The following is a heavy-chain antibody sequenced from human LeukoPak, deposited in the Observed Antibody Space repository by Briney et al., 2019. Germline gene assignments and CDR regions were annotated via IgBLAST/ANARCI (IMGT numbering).Heavy chain of an antibody. CDR3: ATRYSSSYGY. V-gene: IGHV3-30*02. D-gene: IGHD6-13*01. CDR2: IRYDGSNK. CDR1: GLTFSSYG. J-gene: IGHJ4*02. Sequence: GGSLRLSCAASGLTFSSYGMHWVRQAPGKGLEWVAFIRYDGSNKYYADSVKGRFTISRDNSKNTLYLQMNSLRAEDTAVYYCATRYSSSYGYWGQGTLVTVSS.